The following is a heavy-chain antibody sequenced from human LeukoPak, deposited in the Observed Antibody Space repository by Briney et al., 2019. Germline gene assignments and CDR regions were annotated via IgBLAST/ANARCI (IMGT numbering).Heavy chain of an antibody. CDR3: ARSRYYDSSGYYGPFDY. J-gene: IGHJ4*02. V-gene: IGHV3-33*08. D-gene: IGHD3-22*01. CDR1: GFTFSSYW. CDR2: IWYDGSNK. Sequence: GGSLRLSCAASGFTFSSYWMSWVRQAPGKGLEWVAVIWYDGSNKYYADSVKGRFTISRDNSKNTLYLQMNSLRAEDTAVYYCARSRYYDSSGYYGPFDYWGQGTLVTVSS.